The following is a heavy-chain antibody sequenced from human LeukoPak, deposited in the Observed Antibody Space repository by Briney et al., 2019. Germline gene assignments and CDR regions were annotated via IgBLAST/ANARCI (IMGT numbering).Heavy chain of an antibody. V-gene: IGHV4-30-2*01. CDR2: IYHSGST. CDR1: GGSISSGGYP. CDR3: ARSYDYVRGSCCYGSLIDY. J-gene: IGHJ4*02. D-gene: IGHD3-16*02. Sequence: SETLSLTCAVSGGSISSGGYPWSWIRQPPGKGLEWIGYIYHSGSTYYNPSLKSRVTISVDRSKNQFSLKLSSVTAADTAVYYCARSYDYVRGSCCYGSLIDYWGQGTLDTVSS.